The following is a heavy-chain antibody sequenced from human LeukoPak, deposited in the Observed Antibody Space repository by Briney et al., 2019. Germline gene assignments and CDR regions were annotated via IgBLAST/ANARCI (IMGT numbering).Heavy chain of an antibody. CDR3: ARAGKVVPAAPFDY. CDR2: IIPIFGTT. V-gene: IGHV1-69*13. Sequence: SVKVSCKASGGTFSSYAISWVRQAPGQGLEWMGGIIPIFGTTNYAQKFQGRVTITADESTSTAYMELSSLRSEDTAVYYCARAGKVVPAAPFDYWGQGTLVTVSS. J-gene: IGHJ4*02. D-gene: IGHD2-2*01. CDR1: GGTFSSYA.